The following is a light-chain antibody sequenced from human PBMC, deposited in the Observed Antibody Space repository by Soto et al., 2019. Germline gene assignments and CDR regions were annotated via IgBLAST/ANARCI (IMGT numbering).Light chain of an antibody. V-gene: IGKV1-39*01. CDR2: AAY. Sequence: DIQMTQSPSSLSASVGDRVTITCRASQSISSYLNWYQQKPGKAPKLLIYAAYSLQRGVPSRFSGSGSGTDFTLTISSLQPEDFATYDCQQSYSTSITFGQVTRLEIK. J-gene: IGKJ5*01. CDR1: QSISSY. CDR3: QQSYSTSIT.